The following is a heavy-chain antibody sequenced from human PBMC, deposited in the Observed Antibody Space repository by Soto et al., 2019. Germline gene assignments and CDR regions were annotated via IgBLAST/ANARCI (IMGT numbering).Heavy chain of an antibody. J-gene: IGHJ4*02. D-gene: IGHD6-13*01. Sequence: GGSLRLSCAASGFTFSSYAMSWVRQAPGKGLEWVSAISGSGGSTYYADSVKGRFTISRDNSKNTLYLQMNSLRAEDTAVYYCAKVRRVAAAGIEDYFDSWGQGPLVTAS. CDR1: GFTFSSYA. CDR3: AKVRRVAAAGIEDYFDS. CDR2: ISGSGGST. V-gene: IGHV3-23*01.